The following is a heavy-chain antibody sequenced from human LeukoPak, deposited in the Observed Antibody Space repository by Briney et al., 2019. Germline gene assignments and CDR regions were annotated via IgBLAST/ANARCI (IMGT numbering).Heavy chain of an antibody. CDR3: ARANGYNFPYYYYMDV. CDR2: IGTASDT. Sequence: PGGSLRLSCAASGFTFSSYDMHWVRQATGKGLEWVSAIGTASDTYYPGSVKGRFTISRENAKNSLYLQMNSLRAGDTAVYYCARANGYNFPYYYYMDVWGKGTTVTVSS. CDR1: GFTFSSYD. J-gene: IGHJ6*03. D-gene: IGHD5-24*01. V-gene: IGHV3-13*01.